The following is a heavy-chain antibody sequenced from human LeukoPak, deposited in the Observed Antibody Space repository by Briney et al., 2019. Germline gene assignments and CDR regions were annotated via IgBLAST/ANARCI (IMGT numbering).Heavy chain of an antibody. CDR2: IIPIFGTA. Sequence: SVKVSCKASGGTFSSYAISWVRQAPGQGLEWMGGIIPIFGTANYAQKFQGRVSMTTDTSTSTGYMELRSLTSDDTAVYYCARDLKRTVGATTASDYWGQGTLVTVSS. CDR1: GGTFSSYA. J-gene: IGHJ4*02. D-gene: IGHD1-26*01. CDR3: ARDLKRTVGATTASDY. V-gene: IGHV1-69*05.